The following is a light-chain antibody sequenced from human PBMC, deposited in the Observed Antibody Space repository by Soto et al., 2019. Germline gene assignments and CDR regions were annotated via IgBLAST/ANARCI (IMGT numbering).Light chain of an antibody. CDR3: QQSFNMPRT. CDR2: STS. CDR1: QNIDIY. J-gene: IGKJ1*01. V-gene: IGKV1-39*01. Sequence: DIQMTQSPSSLSASVGDRVTISCRASQNIDIYLNWYQQKPGKAPNLLIYSTSTLQTGVPSRFSGSGSGTDFTLTISSLQPEDFATYYCQQSFNMPRTFGQGSKVEIK.